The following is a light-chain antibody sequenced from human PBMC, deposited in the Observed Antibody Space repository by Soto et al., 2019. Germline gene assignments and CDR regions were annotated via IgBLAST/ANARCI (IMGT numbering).Light chain of an antibody. CDR2: AAT. V-gene: IGKV1-39*01. CDR1: QSISIY. J-gene: IGKJ5*01. Sequence: DIQMTQSPSSLSASVGDRVTITCRASQSISIYLNWYQQKPGKAPKLLIYAATSLQIGVPSRFSGSGSGTDFTLTISSLQPEDFASYYCQQSYIIPITFGQGTRLEI. CDR3: QQSYIIPIT.